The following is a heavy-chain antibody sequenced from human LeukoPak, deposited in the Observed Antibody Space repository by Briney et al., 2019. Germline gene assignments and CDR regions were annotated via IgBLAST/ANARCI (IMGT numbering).Heavy chain of an antibody. J-gene: IGHJ6*02. CDR2: ISSSGSTI. CDR3: ARAGSKMAYYYYYGMDV. D-gene: IGHD2-8*01. CDR1: GFTFSDYY. Sequence: PGGSLRLSCAASGFTFSDYYMSWIRQAPGKGLEWVSYISSSGSTIYYADSVKGRFTISRDNAKNSLYLQMNSLRAEDTAVYYCARAGSKMAYYYYYGMDVWGQGTTVTVSS. V-gene: IGHV3-11*01.